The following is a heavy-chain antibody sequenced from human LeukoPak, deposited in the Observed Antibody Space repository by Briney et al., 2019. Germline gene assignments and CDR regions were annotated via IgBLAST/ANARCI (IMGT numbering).Heavy chain of an antibody. D-gene: IGHD6-13*01. CDR2: IYYSGGT. CDR3: ARLGAAAGSRSWFDP. Sequence: PSETLSLTCTVSGGSISSYCWSWIRQPPGKGPEWVGYIYYSGGTNYNPSLKSRVTISVDTSKNQFSLKLSSVTAADTAGYYCARLGAAAGSRSWFDPWGQGTLVSVSS. CDR1: GGSISSYC. J-gene: IGHJ5*02. V-gene: IGHV4-59*01.